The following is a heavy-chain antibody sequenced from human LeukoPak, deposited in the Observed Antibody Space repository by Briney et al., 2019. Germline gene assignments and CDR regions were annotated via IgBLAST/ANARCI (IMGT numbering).Heavy chain of an antibody. D-gene: IGHD6-13*01. J-gene: IGHJ4*02. CDR3: AKGYNSNWYGLQDY. CDR2: ISWISDRV. Sequence: GGSLRLSCAASGLTFDDYTVHWVRQAPGKGPERDSGISWISDRVAYADSVTGRFTISRDNAKNSLYLQMNSLRVEDTALYYCAKGYNSNWYGLQDYWGQGTLVTVSS. V-gene: IGHV3-9*01. CDR1: GLTFDDYT.